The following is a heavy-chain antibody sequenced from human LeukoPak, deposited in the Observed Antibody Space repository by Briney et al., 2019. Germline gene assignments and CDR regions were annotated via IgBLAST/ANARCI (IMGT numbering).Heavy chain of an antibody. CDR3: ARDRCSGGSCYNPTD. CDR2: INPSGGST. J-gene: IGHJ4*02. Sequence: ASVKVSCKASGYTFTSYYMHWVRQAPGQGLEWMGIINPSGGSTSYAQKFQGRVTMTRDMSTSTVYMELSSLRSEDTAVYYCARDRCSGGSCYNPTDWGQGTLVTVSS. CDR1: GYTFTSYY. V-gene: IGHV1-46*01. D-gene: IGHD2-15*01.